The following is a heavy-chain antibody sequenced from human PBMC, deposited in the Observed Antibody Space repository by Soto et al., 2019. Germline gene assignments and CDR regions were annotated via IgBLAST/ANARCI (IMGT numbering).Heavy chain of an antibody. CDR2: IYYSGST. Sequence: QVQLQESGPGLVKPSQTLSLTCTVSGGSISSGDYYWSWIRQPPGKGLEWIGYIYYSGSTYYNPSLKSRVNISVDTSKNQFSLKLSSVTAADTAVYYCARGPIFGVVIIRYNWFDPWGQGTLVTVSS. V-gene: IGHV4-30-4*01. CDR3: ARGPIFGVVIIRYNWFDP. D-gene: IGHD3-3*01. J-gene: IGHJ5*02. CDR1: GGSISSGDYY.